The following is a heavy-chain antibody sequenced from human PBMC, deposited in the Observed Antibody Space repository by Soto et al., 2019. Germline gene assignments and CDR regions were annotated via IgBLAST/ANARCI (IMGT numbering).Heavy chain of an antibody. Sequence: GSLRLSCGVSGFICSSYDMSWVRQVPGKGLEWVSTILVGGSTHYEDSVKGRFTISRDTSKNTVYLQMNSLTAGDTAMYYCAKATATGGGAFEIYGQGTMVTVSS. J-gene: IGHJ3*02. CDR2: ILVGGST. D-gene: IGHD2-8*02. CDR1: GFICSSYD. V-gene: IGHV3-23*01. CDR3: AKATATGGGAFEI.